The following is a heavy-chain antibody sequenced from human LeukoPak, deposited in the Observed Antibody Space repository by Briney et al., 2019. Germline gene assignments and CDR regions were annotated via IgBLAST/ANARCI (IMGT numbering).Heavy chain of an antibody. Sequence: GASLQISCQGSGYIFTSYWIGCVRQMPGKGLEWMGIIYPGDSDTRYSPSFQGKVTISAAKSISTAYLQWSSLKASDTAMYYCARRGRDGYSALGYWGQGTLVTVSS. CDR1: GYIFTSYW. CDR3: ARRGRDGYSALGY. J-gene: IGHJ4*02. V-gene: IGHV5-51*01. CDR2: IYPGDSDT. D-gene: IGHD5-24*01.